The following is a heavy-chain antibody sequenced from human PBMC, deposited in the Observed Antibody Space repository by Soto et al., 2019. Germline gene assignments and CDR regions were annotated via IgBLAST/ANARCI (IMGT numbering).Heavy chain of an antibody. V-gene: IGHV1-18*01. CDR2: ISGYNGNT. Sequence: GASVKVSCKASGYTFSSYGISWVRQAPGQGLEWMGWISGYNGNTNFAQNLQGRVTMTTDTPTSTAFMELRSLRSADTAVYYCARYKSNYYYGMDVWGQGTTVTVSS. CDR1: GYTFSSYG. D-gene: IGHD1-20*01. CDR3: ARYKSNYYYGMDV. J-gene: IGHJ6*02.